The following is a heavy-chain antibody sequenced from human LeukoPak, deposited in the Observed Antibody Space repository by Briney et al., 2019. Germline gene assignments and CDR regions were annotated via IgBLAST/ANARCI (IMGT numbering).Heavy chain of an antibody. Sequence: GGSLRLSCAASGFTFSSYGMHWVRQAPGKGLEWVAFIRYDGSNKYYADSVKGRFTISRDNSKNTLYLQMNSLRAEDTAVYYCAKEQAAYCGGDCYSRAFDIWGQGTMVTVSS. V-gene: IGHV3-30*02. CDR1: GFTFSSYG. CDR2: IRYDGSNK. D-gene: IGHD2-21*02. J-gene: IGHJ3*02. CDR3: AKEQAAYCGGDCYSRAFDI.